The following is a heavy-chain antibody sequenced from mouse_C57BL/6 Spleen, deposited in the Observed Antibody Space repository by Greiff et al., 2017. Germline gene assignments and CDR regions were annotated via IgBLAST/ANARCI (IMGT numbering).Heavy chain of an antibody. J-gene: IGHJ4*01. CDR2: INPNNGGT. CDR3: ALTTVVATGAMDY. CDR1: GYTFTDYN. V-gene: IGHV1-18*01. Sequence: VQLKESGPELVKPGASVKIPCKASGYTFTDYNMDWVKQSHGKSLEWIGDINPNNGGTIYNQKFKGKATLTVDKSSSTAYMELRSLTSEDTAVYYCALTTVVATGAMDYWGQGTSVTVSS. D-gene: IGHD1-1*01.